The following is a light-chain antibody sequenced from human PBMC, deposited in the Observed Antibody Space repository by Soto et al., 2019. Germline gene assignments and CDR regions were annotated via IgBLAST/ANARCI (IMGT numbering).Light chain of an antibody. CDR1: QSISSW. Sequence: DIQMTQSPSTLSASVGDRVTITCRASQSISSWLAWYQQKPGKAPKLLIYKASSLESGVPSRFSGSGAGTEFTLTISSLQPEDFATYYCQQYKSYPYTVGQGTKLEIK. CDR2: KAS. CDR3: QQYKSYPYT. V-gene: IGKV1-5*03. J-gene: IGKJ2*01.